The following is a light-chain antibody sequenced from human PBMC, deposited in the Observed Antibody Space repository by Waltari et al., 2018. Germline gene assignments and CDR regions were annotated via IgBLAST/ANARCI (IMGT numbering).Light chain of an antibody. CDR3: QQYYGTPLWT. CDR2: WAS. J-gene: IGKJ1*01. CDR1: QSVLYSSNNKNY. Sequence: IVMTQSPNSLAVSLGERATIHCKSSQSVLYSSNNKNYLAWYQQKPGQPPKLLIYWASTRESGVPDRFHGSGSGTDFTLTISSLQAEDVAVYYCQQYYGTPLWTFGQGTKVEIK. V-gene: IGKV4-1*01.